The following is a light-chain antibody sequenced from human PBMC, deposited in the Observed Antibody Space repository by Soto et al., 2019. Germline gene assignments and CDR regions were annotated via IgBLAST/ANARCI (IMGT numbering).Light chain of an antibody. Sequence: QSALTQPRAVSGYPGQSVTISCTGTSSDFGGYHDVSWYQQYPGKAPKLMIYDVSKRPSGVPDRFSGSKSGNTASLTVSGLQADDEAEYYCCSDAGSVIFGGGTKLTVL. J-gene: IGLJ2*01. CDR3: CSDAGSVI. CDR1: SSDFGGYHD. CDR2: DVS. V-gene: IGLV2-11*01.